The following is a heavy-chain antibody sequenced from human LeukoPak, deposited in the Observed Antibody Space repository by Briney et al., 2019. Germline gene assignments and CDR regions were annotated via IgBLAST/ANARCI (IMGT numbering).Heavy chain of an antibody. Sequence: SETLSLTCTVSGGSISSSSYYWSWIRQPAGKVLEWIGRIYTSGSTNYNPSLKSRVTMSVDTSKNQFSLKLSSVTAADTAVYYCARGYSSSSRWFDPWGQGTLVTVSS. V-gene: IGHV4-61*02. D-gene: IGHD6-6*01. CDR3: ARGYSSSSRWFDP. J-gene: IGHJ5*02. CDR2: IYTSGST. CDR1: GGSISSSSYY.